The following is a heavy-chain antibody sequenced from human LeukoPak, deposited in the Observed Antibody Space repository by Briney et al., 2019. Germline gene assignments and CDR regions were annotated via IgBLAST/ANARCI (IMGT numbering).Heavy chain of an antibody. V-gene: IGHV3-30*18. CDR3: AKDRGFGVFFQYYFDY. CDR2: ISYDGSNK. CDR1: GFSFSSYG. D-gene: IGHD3-10*01. Sequence: GGSLRLSCAASGFSFSSYGTHWVRQAPGKGLEWVAVISYDGSNKYYADSVKGRFTISRDNSKNTLYVQMNSLRAEDTAVYYCAKDRGFGVFFQYYFDYWGQGTLVTVSS. J-gene: IGHJ4*02.